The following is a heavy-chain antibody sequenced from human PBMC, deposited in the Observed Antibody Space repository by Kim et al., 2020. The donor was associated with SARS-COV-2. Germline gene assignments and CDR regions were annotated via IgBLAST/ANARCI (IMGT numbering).Heavy chain of an antibody. CDR2: IYYSGST. D-gene: IGHD2-15*01. Sequence: SETLSLTCTVSGGSISSSSYYWDWIRQPPGKGLEWIGSIYYSGSTYYNPSLKSRVTISVDTSKNQFSLKLSSVTAADTAVYYCARHQMIYCSGGSCYSGWFDPWGQGTLVTVSS. J-gene: IGHJ5*02. V-gene: IGHV4-39*01. CDR3: ARHQMIYCSGGSCYSGWFDP. CDR1: GGSISSSSYY.